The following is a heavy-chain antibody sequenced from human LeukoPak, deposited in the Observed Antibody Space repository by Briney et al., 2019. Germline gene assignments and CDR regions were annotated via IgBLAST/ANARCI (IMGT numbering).Heavy chain of an antibody. Sequence: PGGSLRLSCAASGFTFSNAWMSWVRQAPGKGLEWVGRIKSKTDGGTTDYAAPVKGRFTISRDDSKNTLYLQMNSLKTEDTAVYYCTKVDSNQHSDYYYYYYMDVWGKGTTVTVSS. CDR2: IKSKTDGGTT. D-gene: IGHD4-11*01. CDR1: GFTFSNAW. J-gene: IGHJ6*03. CDR3: TKVDSNQHSDYYYYYYMDV. V-gene: IGHV3-15*01.